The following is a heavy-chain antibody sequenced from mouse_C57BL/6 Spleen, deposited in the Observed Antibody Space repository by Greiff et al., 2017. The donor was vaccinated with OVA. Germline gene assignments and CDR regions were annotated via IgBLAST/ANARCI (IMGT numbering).Heavy chain of an antibody. CDR2: IWSGGST. CDR1: GFSLTSYG. J-gene: IGHJ1*03. V-gene: IGHV2-4*01. D-gene: IGHD1-1*01. Sequence: VQLQQSGPGLVQPSQSLSITCTVSGFSLTSYGVHWVRQPPGKGLEWLGVIWSGGSTDYNAAFISRLSISKDNSKSQVFFKMNSLQADDTAIYYCAKNSPYYGSSYGYFDVWGTGTTVTVSS. CDR3: AKNSPYYGSSYGYFDV.